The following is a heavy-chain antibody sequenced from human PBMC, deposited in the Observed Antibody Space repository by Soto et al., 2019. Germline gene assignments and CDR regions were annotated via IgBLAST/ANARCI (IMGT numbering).Heavy chain of an antibody. V-gene: IGHV1-46*01. CDR1: GDTFTNYH. J-gene: IGHJ5*02. Sequence: ASVKLSCEACGDTFTNYHIHWVRQAPEDGLEWMGRINPSGGTTIYAQKFHGRVTMTKNTLYLQMNSLRAEDTAVYYCAKDLIVVVPAARFDPWGQGTLVTVSS. CDR2: INPSGGTT. CDR3: AKDLIVVVPAARFDP. D-gene: IGHD2-2*01.